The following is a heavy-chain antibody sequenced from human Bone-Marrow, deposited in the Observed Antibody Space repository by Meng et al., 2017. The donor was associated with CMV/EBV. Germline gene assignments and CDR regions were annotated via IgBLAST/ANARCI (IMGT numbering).Heavy chain of an antibody. Sequence: GGTLTLTCAVSGITFQTYWMHWVRQSPGKGLIWLSGISPSGTNTSSADSVKGRFTTSRDNVKNILYLQLNALSAEDTAVYFVAGRPPTVRGDSNFYYGLDVWGHGTTVTVSS. V-gene: IGHV3-74*01. D-gene: IGHD5-18*01. CDR2: ISPSGTNT. CDR3: AGRPPTVRGDSNFYYGLDV. CDR1: GITFQTYW. J-gene: IGHJ6*02.